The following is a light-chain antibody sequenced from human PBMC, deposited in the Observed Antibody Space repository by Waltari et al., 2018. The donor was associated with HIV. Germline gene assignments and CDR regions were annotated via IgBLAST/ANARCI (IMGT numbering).Light chain of an antibody. J-gene: IGKJ3*01. V-gene: IGKV3-11*01. Sequence: VLTQSPVTMSVAPGESATLYFRASHSISSYLSWFQQRPGQAPMILIYDASKRATGIPARFSGSGSGTDFTLTITSLEAEDFAVYYCQQRNNCPLITFGPGTTVDV. CDR3: QQRNNCPLIT. CDR2: DAS. CDR1: HSISSY.